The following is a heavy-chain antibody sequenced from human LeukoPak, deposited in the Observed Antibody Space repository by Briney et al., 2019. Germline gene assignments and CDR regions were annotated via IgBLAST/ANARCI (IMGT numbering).Heavy chain of an antibody. Sequence: GGSLRLSCAASGFTFSSYWMSWVRQASGKGLEWVANIKQDGSEKYYVDSVKGRFTISRDNAKNSLYLQMNSLRAEDTAVYYCARGYYDSSGYYHYWGQGTLVTVSS. J-gene: IGHJ4*02. CDR2: IKQDGSEK. CDR1: GFTFSSYW. D-gene: IGHD3-22*01. V-gene: IGHV3-7*01. CDR3: ARGYYDSSGYYHY.